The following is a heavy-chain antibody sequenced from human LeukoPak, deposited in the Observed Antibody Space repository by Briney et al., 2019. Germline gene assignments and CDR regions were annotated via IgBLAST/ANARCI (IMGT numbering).Heavy chain of an antibody. V-gene: IGHV1-2*02. CDR2: FNTDSGGT. J-gene: IGHJ5*02. CDR3: SRHVVTLVRGVNNRKEDWFDP. CDR1: GYSFNTYY. Sequence: ASVKVSCKASGYSFNTYYMNWVRQAPGQGLEWLGWFNTDSGGTNYAQKFLGRVTMTRDKANSTAYLELSGLRSDDTAVYYCSRHVVTLVRGVNNRKEDWFDPWGQGTLVSVSS. D-gene: IGHD3-10*01.